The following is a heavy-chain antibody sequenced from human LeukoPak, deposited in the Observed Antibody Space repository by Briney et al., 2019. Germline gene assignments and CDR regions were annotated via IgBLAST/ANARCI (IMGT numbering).Heavy chain of an antibody. CDR2: IYYSGST. CDR3: ARAGKYCSSTSCYWWFDP. D-gene: IGHD2-2*01. CDR1: GASISSYY. Sequence: SETLSLTCTVSGASISSYYWSWIRQPPGKGLEWIGSIYYSGSTNYNPSLKSRVTISVDTSKNQFSLKLSSVTAADTAVYYCARAGKYCSSTSCYWWFDPWGQGTLVTVSS. J-gene: IGHJ5*02. V-gene: IGHV4-59*01.